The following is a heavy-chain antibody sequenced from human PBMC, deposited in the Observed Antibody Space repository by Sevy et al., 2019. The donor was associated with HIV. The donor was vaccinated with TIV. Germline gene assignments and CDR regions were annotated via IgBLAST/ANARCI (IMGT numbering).Heavy chain of an antibody. J-gene: IGHJ4*02. D-gene: IGHD5-18*01. CDR2: INPNSGDT. CDR1: GYTFTGQY. V-gene: IGHV1-2*02. Sequence: ASVKVSCKASGYTFTGQYIHWVRQAPGQGLEWMGWINPNSGDTNYAQEFQGRVTMTRDTSISTAYMELSGLKSDDTAVYYCSRDLRLRGYSYGCFDYWGQGTQVTVSS. CDR3: SRDLRLRGYSYGCFDY.